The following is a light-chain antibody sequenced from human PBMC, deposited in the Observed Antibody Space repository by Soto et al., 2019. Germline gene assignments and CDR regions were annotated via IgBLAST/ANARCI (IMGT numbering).Light chain of an antibody. CDR3: QHYNNWPPYT. V-gene: IGKV3D-15*01. Sequence: EIVMTQSPDTLSVSPGERATLSCRASQRISSNLAWYQQKHGQAPRLLIYGASTRATGVPARFSGSGSETDFTLTISNLQSEDCAVYYCQHYNNWPPYTFGQGTKLEIK. CDR2: GAS. CDR1: QRISSN. J-gene: IGKJ2*01.